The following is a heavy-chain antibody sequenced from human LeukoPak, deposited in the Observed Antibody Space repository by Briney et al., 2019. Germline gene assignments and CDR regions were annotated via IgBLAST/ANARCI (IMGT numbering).Heavy chain of an antibody. CDR3: AKWGDYDVLTGYYVSVF. V-gene: IGHV3-23*01. D-gene: IGHD3-9*01. J-gene: IGHJ4*02. Sequence: GASLRLSCAASGFIFSNYAMYWVRQAPGKGLEWVSAISGRSGNTYYADSVKGRFTLSRDSSKNTLYLQMNSLRADDTAVYYCAKWGDYDVLTGYYVSVFWGQGTLVTVSS. CDR2: ISGRSGNT. CDR1: GFIFSNYA.